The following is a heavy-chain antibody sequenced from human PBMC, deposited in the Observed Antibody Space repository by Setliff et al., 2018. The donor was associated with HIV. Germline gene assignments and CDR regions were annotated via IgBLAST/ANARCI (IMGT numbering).Heavy chain of an antibody. CDR3: TRHRVVPAALNWFDP. V-gene: IGHV1-69*13. CDR2: IIPIFGEA. J-gene: IGHJ5*02. D-gene: IGHD2-2*01. CDR1: GGTFNSFA. Sequence: SVKVSCKASGGTFNSFAINRVRQAPGQGLEWIGKIIPIFGEANYAQKFQGRVTITADESASTAYMELSSLRSEDTAVYYCTRHRVVPAALNWFDPWGQGTRGTV.